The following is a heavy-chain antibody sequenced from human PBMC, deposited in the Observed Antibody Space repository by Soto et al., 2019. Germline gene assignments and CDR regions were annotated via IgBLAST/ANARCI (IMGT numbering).Heavy chain of an antibody. CDR3: ARRKSTEYFFDY. CDR2: ISGSGGTT. CDR1: GFTFSSYA. J-gene: IGHJ4*02. D-gene: IGHD3-10*01. Sequence: SLRLSCAASGFTFSSYAMTWVRQTPGKGLEWVSVISGSGGTTYYADSVKGRFTISRDNSKRSLYLQMNSLRAEDTAVYYCARRKSTEYFFDYWGQGTLVTVSS. V-gene: IGHV3-23*01.